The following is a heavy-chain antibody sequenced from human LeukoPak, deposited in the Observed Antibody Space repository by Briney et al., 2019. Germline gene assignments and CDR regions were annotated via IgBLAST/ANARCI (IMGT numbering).Heavy chain of an antibody. Sequence: PGGSLRLSCAASGFTFSSYSMNWVRQAPGKGLEWVSSISSSSSYIYYADSVKGRFTISRDNAKNSLYLQMNSLRAEDTAVYYCARDDDSSGYYDYYYYGMDVWGQGTTVTVSS. V-gene: IGHV3-21*01. CDR3: ARDDDSSGYYDYYYYGMDV. J-gene: IGHJ6*02. D-gene: IGHD3-22*01. CDR1: GFTFSSYS. CDR2: ISSSSSYI.